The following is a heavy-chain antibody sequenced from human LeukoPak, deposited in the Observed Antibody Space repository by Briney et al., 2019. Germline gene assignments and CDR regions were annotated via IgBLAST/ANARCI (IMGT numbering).Heavy chain of an antibody. V-gene: IGHV4-59*01. Sequence: SETLSLTCTVSSGSISSYYWSWIRQPPGKGLEWIGYISYSGSTDYNPSLKSRVTISLDTSKNQFSLRLSSVTAADTAVYYCARETRLHSGSYSNDAFDIWGQGTMVTVSS. D-gene: IGHD1-26*01. CDR1: SGSISSYY. CDR2: ISYSGST. CDR3: ARETRLHSGSYSNDAFDI. J-gene: IGHJ3*02.